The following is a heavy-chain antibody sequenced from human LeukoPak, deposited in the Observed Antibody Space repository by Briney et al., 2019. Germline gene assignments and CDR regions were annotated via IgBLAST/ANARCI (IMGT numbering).Heavy chain of an antibody. J-gene: IGHJ4*02. D-gene: IGHD2-15*01. CDR2: LYSDGDPFYGTT. Sequence: GGSLRLSCAASGFTVSSNHMSWVRQAPRKGLEWVSTLYSDGDPFYGTTYYADSVKGRFTISRDNSKNTLYLQMDSLRAEDTAVYYCARAGYCSGGSCYGSDYWGQGTLVSVSS. V-gene: IGHV3-23*01. CDR3: ARAGYCSGGSCYGSDY. CDR1: GFTVSSNH.